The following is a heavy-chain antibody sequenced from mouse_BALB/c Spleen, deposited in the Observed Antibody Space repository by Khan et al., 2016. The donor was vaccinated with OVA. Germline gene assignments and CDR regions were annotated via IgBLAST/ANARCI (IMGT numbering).Heavy chain of an antibody. Sequence: IQLVQSGPELVKPGASVKISCKASGYSFTVYYMPWVKQSPGKSLEWIGRVNPNNGDTNYNQNFKGKAILTADKSSNTAYMELRSLTSEDSAVFACARVYEDFHYWGQGTLVTVSA. CDR1: GYSFTVYY. CDR3: ARVYEDFHY. CDR2: VNPNNGDT. D-gene: IGHD2-12*01. J-gene: IGHJ3*01. V-gene: IGHV1-34*01.